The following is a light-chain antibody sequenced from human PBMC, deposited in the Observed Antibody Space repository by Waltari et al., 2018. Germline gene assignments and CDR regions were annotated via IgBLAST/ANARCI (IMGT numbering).Light chain of an antibody. Sequence: DIVMTKSPDSLAVSLGERATINCKSSQSVLYSSNNKNYLAWYQQKPGQPPKLLIYWASTREAGVPDRFSGSGSGTDFTLTISSLQAEDVAVSYCQQYYSTPVTFGQGTKLEIK. CDR3: QQYYSTPVT. CDR1: QSVLYSSNNKNY. J-gene: IGKJ2*01. CDR2: WAS. V-gene: IGKV4-1*01.